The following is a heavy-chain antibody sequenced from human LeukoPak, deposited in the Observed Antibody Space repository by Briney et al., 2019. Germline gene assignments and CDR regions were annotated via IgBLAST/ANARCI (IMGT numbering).Heavy chain of an antibody. J-gene: IGHJ6*03. CDR2: IYSGGST. CDR3: ARVIYEDYMDV. Sequence: GGSLRLSCAASGFTVSGNYMSWVRQAPGKGLEWVSVIYSGGSTYYADSVKGRFTISRDNSKNTLYLQMNSLRAEDTAVYYCARVIYEDYMDVWGKGTTVTVSS. CDR1: GFTVSGNY. D-gene: IGHD5/OR15-5a*01. V-gene: IGHV3-53*01.